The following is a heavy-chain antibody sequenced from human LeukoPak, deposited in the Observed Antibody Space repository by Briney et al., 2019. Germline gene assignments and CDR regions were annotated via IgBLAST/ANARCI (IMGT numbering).Heavy chain of an antibody. D-gene: IGHD4-17*01. CDR2: IYTSGST. V-gene: IGHV4-4*07. Sequence: TSETLSLTCTVSGGSISSYYWSWIRQPAGKGLEWIGRIYTSGSTNYNPSLKSRVTMSVDTSKNQFSLKLSSVTAADTAVYYCAREDGYGDCRPPYYYYMDVWGKGTTVTISS. J-gene: IGHJ6*03. CDR3: AREDGYGDCRPPYYYYMDV. CDR1: GGSISSYY.